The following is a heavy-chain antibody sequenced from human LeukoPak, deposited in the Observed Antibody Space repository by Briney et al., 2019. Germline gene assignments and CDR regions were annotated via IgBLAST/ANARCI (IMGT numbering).Heavy chain of an antibody. D-gene: IGHD4-17*01. V-gene: IGHV1-3*01. J-gene: IGHJ4*02. CDR2: INAGNGNT. CDR3: ARESTVTTYRPYYFDY. CDR1: GYTFTSYA. Sequence: ASVTVSCKASGYTFTSYAMHWVRQAPGQRLEWMGWINAGNGNTKYSQKFQGRVTITRDTSASTAYMELSSLRSEDTAVYYCARESTVTTYRPYYFDYWGQGTLVTVSS.